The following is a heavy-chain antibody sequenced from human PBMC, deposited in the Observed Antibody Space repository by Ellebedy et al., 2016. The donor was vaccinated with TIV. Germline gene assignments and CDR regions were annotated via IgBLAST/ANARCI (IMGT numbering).Heavy chain of an antibody. D-gene: IGHD6-13*01. Sequence: GGSLRLSXAASGFTFSSYSMNWVRQAPGKGLEWVSSISSSSSYIYYADSVKGRFTISRDNAKNSLYLQMNSLRAEDTAVYYCARDPLGYSLSHFDYWGQGTLVTVSS. CDR2: ISSSSSYI. V-gene: IGHV3-21*01. J-gene: IGHJ4*02. CDR3: ARDPLGYSLSHFDY. CDR1: GFTFSSYS.